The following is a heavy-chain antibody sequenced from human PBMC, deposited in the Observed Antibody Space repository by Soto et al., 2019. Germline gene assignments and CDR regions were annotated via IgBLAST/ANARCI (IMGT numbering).Heavy chain of an antibody. CDR2: INHSGST. J-gene: IGHJ5*02. V-gene: IGHV4-34*01. CDR3: ASPRFDP. Sequence: QVQLQQWGAGLLKPSETLSLTCAVYGGSFSGYYWSWIRQPPGKGLEWIGEINHSGSTNYNPSLKSRVTIAVDTSKNQFSLELSSVTAADTAVYYCASPRFDPWGQGTLVTVSS. CDR1: GGSFSGYY.